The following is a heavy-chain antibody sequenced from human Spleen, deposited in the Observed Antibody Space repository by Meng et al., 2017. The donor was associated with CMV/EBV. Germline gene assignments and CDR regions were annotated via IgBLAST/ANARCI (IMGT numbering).Heavy chain of an antibody. CDR3: AKDLSYGGNSLVN. D-gene: IGHD4-23*01. Sequence: ASGFTFSSYGMHWVRQAPGKGLEWVALIWDDGSNKYYADSVKGRFTISRDKSKNTLYLQMDSLRAEDTALYYCAKDLSYGGNSLVNWGQGTLVTVSS. CDR1: GFTFSSYG. J-gene: IGHJ4*02. CDR2: IWDDGSNK. V-gene: IGHV3-33*03.